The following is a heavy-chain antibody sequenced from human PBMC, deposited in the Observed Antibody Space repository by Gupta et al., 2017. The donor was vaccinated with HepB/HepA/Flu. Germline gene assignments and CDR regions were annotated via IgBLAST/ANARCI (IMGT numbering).Heavy chain of an antibody. CDR3: ARDLGVGNYCDY. J-gene: IGHJ4*02. D-gene: IGHD7-27*01. CDR2: IGHDGKYK. Sequence: QVQLVESGGGVVQPGKSVRLSCAASGFTFSVFGMHWVRQAPGKGPEWVALIGHDGKYKEYVESVKGRFTISRDNSKNTLFLQMDSLRVEDTAVYDCARDLGVGNYCDYWGQGTLVTVSS. V-gene: IGHV3-33*01. CDR1: GFTFSVFG.